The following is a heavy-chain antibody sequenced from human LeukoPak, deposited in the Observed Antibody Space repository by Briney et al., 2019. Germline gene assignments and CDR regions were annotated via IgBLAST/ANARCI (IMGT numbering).Heavy chain of an antibody. Sequence: GGSLRLSCAASGFTFRSYAMGWVRQAPGKGLEWVSGTSDSGGTTHYADSVKGRFTISRDNSKNTLYLQMSSLRGEDTAVYYCVRMPGGSYYHRLDSWGQGTLVTVSS. J-gene: IGHJ4*02. D-gene: IGHD2-15*01. V-gene: IGHV3-23*01. CDR2: TSDSGGTT. CDR1: GFTFRSYA. CDR3: VRMPGGSYYHRLDS.